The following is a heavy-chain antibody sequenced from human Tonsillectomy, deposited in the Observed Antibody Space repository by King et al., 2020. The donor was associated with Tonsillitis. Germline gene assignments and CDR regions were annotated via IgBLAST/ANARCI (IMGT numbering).Heavy chain of an antibody. CDR3: AKVEPFDY. V-gene: IGHV3-23*04. CDR2: ISGSGGRT. Sequence: QLVQSGGGLVQPGGSLRLSCAASGFTFSSSAMSWVRQAPGKGLEWVSAISGSGGRTYYADSVKGRFTISRDNSKSTLYLQMNSLRVEDTAVYYCAKVEPFDYWGQETLVTVAS. D-gene: IGHD1-1*01. J-gene: IGHJ4*02. CDR1: GFTFSSSA.